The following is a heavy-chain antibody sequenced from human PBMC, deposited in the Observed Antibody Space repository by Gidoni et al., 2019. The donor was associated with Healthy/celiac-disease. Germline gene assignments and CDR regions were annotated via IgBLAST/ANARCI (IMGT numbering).Heavy chain of an antibody. J-gene: IGHJ4*02. V-gene: IGHV1-69*04. Sequence: QVQLVQSGAEVKKPGSAVKVSCKSSGGPFSSYAISWVRQDPGQGLEWMGRIIPILGIANDAQKFQGRVTITADKATSTAYMELSSLRSEDTAVYYCARDAITMIGVDTLSPYYFDYWGQGTLVTVSS. CDR3: ARDAITMIGVDTLSPYYFDY. CDR1: GGPFSSYA. D-gene: IGHD3-22*01. CDR2: IIPILGIA.